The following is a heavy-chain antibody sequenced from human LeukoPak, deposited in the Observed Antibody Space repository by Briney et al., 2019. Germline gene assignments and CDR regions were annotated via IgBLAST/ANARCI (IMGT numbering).Heavy chain of an antibody. D-gene: IGHD1-26*01. CDR1: GYTFTTYG. V-gene: IGHV1-18*01. J-gene: IGHJ4*02. CDR2: ISGYNGNA. Sequence: ASVKVSCKASGYTFTTYGINWVRQAPGQGLEWMGWISGYNGNANYAQKFQGRVTMTRDMSTSTVYMELSSLRSEDTAVYYCARDRSIVGATHGGPFDYWGQGTLVTVSS. CDR3: ARDRSIVGATHGGPFDY.